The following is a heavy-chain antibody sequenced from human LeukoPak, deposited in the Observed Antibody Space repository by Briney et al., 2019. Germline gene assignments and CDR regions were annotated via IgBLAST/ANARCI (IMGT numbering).Heavy chain of an antibody. D-gene: IGHD3-10*01. CDR3: AKVRYVYFGSGSYDMDV. CDR2: VSGSGGST. V-gene: IGHV3-23*01. CDR1: GFAFSNYA. Sequence: PGGSPRLSCAASGFAFSNYAMSWVRQAPGKGLEWVSAVSGSGGSTYYADSVKGRFTVSRDNSKNTFYLQMNSLRAEDTAIYYCAKVRYVYFGSGSYDMDVWGQGTTVTVSS. J-gene: IGHJ6*02.